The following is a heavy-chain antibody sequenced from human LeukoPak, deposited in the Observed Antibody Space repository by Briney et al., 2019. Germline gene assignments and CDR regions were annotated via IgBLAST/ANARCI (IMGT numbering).Heavy chain of an antibody. CDR3: ARERLVTPNWFDP. Sequence: GGSLRLSCAASGFTFSSYGMHWVRQAPGKGLEWVAVIWYDGSNKYYADSVKGRFTISRDNSKNTLYLQMNSLRAEDTAVYYYARERLVTPNWFDPWGQGTLVTVSS. D-gene: IGHD3-9*01. CDR2: IWYDGSNK. V-gene: IGHV3-33*01. CDR1: GFTFSSYG. J-gene: IGHJ5*02.